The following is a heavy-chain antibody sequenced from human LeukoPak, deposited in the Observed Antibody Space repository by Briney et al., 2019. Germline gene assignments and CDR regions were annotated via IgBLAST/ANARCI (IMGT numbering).Heavy chain of an antibody. CDR3: GYTAMANDAFDI. D-gene: IGHD5-18*01. J-gene: IGHJ3*02. Sequence: SETLSLTCAVYGGSFSGYYWSWIRQPPGKGLEWIGEINHSGSTNYNPSLKSRVTISVDTSKNQFSLKLSSVTAADTAVYYCGYTAMANDAFDIWGQGTMVTVSS. V-gene: IGHV4-34*01. CDR2: INHSGST. CDR1: GGSFSGYY.